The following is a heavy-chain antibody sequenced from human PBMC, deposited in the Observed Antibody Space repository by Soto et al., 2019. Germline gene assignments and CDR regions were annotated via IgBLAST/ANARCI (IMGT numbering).Heavy chain of an antibody. J-gene: IGHJ4*02. V-gene: IGHV3-23*01. Sequence: EVQLLESGGGLVQPGGSLRLSCAASGFTFSSYAMRWVRQAPGKGLEWVSAIRGSGGSTYYADSVKGRFTISRDNSKNTLYLQMTSLRAEDTAVYYCAKRGSGSYYDYWGQGTLVTVSS. CDR1: GFTFSSYA. CDR3: AKRGSGSYYDY. CDR2: IRGSGGST. D-gene: IGHD3-10*01.